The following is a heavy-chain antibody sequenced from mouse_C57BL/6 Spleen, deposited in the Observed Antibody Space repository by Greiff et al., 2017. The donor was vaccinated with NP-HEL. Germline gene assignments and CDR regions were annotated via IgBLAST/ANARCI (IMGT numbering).Heavy chain of an antibody. D-gene: IGHD1-1*01. Sequence: QVQLQQPGAELVRPGSSVKLSCKASGYTFTSYWMHWVKQRPIQGLEWIGNIDPSDSETHYNQKFKDKATLTVDKSSSTAYMQLSSLTSEDSAVYYSARGGITTVVEDYWGQGTTLTVSS. CDR2: IDPSDSET. CDR3: ARGGITTVVEDY. J-gene: IGHJ2*01. V-gene: IGHV1-52*01. CDR1: GYTFTSYW.